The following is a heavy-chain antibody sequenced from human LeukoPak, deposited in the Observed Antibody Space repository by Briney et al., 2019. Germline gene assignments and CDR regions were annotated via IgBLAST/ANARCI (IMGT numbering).Heavy chain of an antibody. CDR3: ASVTIVGPTADY. D-gene: IGHD1-26*01. Sequence: PGGSLRLSCAASGLTFSNYEMNWVRQAPGKGLEGVSYISDSGSSIYYADSVKGRFTISRDNAKNSLYLQMNSLRAEDTAVYYCASVTIVGPTADYWGQGTLVTVSS. CDR2: ISDSGSSI. V-gene: IGHV3-48*03. J-gene: IGHJ4*02. CDR1: GLTFSNYE.